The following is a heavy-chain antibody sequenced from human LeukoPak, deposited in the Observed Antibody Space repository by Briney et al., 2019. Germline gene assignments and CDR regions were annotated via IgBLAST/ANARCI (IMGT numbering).Heavy chain of an antibody. J-gene: IGHJ6*03. V-gene: IGHV3-23*01. CDR1: GFTFRNYA. CDR2: IRGSVDNT. Sequence: AGGSLRLSCIASGFTFRNYALSWVRQAPGKGLEWVSAIRGSVDNTYYADSVKGRFTISRDNSKNTLYLRMNSLTAEDTAVYYCAKTHQPEEFYDFLTGYFYMDLWGKGTTVTVSS. D-gene: IGHD3-9*01. CDR3: AKTHQPEEFYDFLTGYFYMDL.